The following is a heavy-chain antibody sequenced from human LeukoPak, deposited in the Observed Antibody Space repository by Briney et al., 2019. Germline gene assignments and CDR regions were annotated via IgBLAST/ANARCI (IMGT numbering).Heavy chain of an antibody. CDR3: VREYQLLGYYYYYMDV. Sequence: GGSLRLSCAASGFTFSDHYMDWVRRAPGKGLEWVGRTRNRANSYTTEYAASVKGRFTISRDDSKNSLYLQMNSLKAEDTAVYYCVREYQLLGYYYYYMDVWGKGTTVTVSS. J-gene: IGHJ6*03. CDR2: TRNRANSYTT. D-gene: IGHD2-2*01. V-gene: IGHV3-72*01. CDR1: GFTFSDHY.